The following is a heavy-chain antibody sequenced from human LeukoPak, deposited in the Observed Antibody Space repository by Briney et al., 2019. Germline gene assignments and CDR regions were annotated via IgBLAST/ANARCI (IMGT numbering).Heavy chain of an antibody. J-gene: IGHJ5*02. CDR2: ISFSGTNT. CDR1: GFTFSSYA. D-gene: IGHD6-25*01. Sequence: GGSLRLSCAASGFTFSSYAMSWVRQAPGKGLEWVSAISFSGTNTYYADSVKGRFTISRDNLKNTLYLQMNSLGAEDTAVYFCAKEVKAATNWFDPWGPGALVIVSS. CDR3: AKEVKAATNWFDP. V-gene: IGHV3-23*01.